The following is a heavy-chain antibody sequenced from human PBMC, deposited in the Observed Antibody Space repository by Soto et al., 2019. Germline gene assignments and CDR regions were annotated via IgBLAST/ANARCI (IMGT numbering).Heavy chain of an antibody. Sequence: GGSLRLSCAASGFTFSSFAMTWVREAPGRGLEWISGISGSGGTTYDADSVKGRFIISRDNSKNTLYLQMNSLRAEDTAIYYCAKDLVLLRSWGQGTLVTVSS. CDR3: AKDLVLLRS. CDR1: GFTFSSFA. D-gene: IGHD1-26*01. CDR2: ISGSGGTT. J-gene: IGHJ5*02. V-gene: IGHV3-23*01.